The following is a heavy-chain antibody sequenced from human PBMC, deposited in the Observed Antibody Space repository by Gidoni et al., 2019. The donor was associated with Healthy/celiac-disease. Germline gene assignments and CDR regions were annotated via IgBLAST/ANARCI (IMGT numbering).Heavy chain of an antibody. J-gene: IGHJ5*02. V-gene: IGHV3-23*01. CDR1: GFTFSSYA. Sequence: EVQLLASGGGLVQPGGSLRLSCAASGFTFSSYAMSWVRQAPGKGLEWVSAISGSGGSTYYADSVKGRFTISRDNSKNTLYLQMNSLRAEDTAVYYCAKDPAYCGGDCSYNWFDPWGQGTLVTVSS. D-gene: IGHD2-21*01. CDR3: AKDPAYCGGDCSYNWFDP. CDR2: ISGSGGST.